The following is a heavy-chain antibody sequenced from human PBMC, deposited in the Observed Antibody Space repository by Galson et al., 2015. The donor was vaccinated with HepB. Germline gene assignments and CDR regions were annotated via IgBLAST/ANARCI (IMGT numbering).Heavy chain of an antibody. V-gene: IGHV3-48*03. J-gene: IGHJ5*02. D-gene: IGHD3-3*01. CDR3: ARGARHLEWLTGRRFDP. Sequence: SLRLSCAASGFTFSSHAMSWVRQAPGKGLEWVSYISSSGSTIYYADSVKGRFTISRDNAKNSLYLQMNSLRAEDTAVYYCARGARHLEWLTGRRFDPWGQGTLVTVSS. CDR2: ISSSGSTI. CDR1: GFTFSSHA.